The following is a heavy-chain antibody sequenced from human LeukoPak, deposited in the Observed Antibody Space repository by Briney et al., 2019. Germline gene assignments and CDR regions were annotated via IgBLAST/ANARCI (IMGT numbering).Heavy chain of an antibody. CDR2: INHSGST. J-gene: IGHJ4*02. CDR3: AREGGYCSGGSCYAIDY. D-gene: IGHD2-15*01. Sequence: SETLSLTCAVYGGSFSGYYWSWIRQPPGKGLEWIGEINHSGSTNYNPSLKSRVTISVDTSKNQLSLKLSSVTAADTAVYYCAREGGYCSGGSCYAIDYWGQGTLVTVSS. CDR1: GGSFSGYY. V-gene: IGHV4-34*01.